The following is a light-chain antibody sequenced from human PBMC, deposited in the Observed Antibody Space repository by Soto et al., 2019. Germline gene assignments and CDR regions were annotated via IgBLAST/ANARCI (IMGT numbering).Light chain of an antibody. CDR2: EAS. V-gene: IGKV1-5*03. CDR1: QSVSGW. J-gene: IGKJ5*01. Sequence: DIQMTQSPSTLSASGGDTVTVTCRASQSVSGWLAWYQQKPGKAPKLLIYEASSLQSGVPSRFSGSGSGTEFTLSISSLQPDDFATYFCHSRAFGQGTRLEIK. CDR3: HSRA.